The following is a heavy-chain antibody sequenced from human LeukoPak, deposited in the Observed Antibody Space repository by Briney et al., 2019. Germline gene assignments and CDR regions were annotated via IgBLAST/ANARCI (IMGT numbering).Heavy chain of an antibody. V-gene: IGHV4-38-2*02. D-gene: IGHD3-22*01. CDR3: ARDHNYDSSGYYYAPLGY. CDR1: GYSISSGYY. Sequence: SETLSLTCTVSGYSISSGYYWGWIRQPPGNGLEWIGSIYHSGSTYYNPTLKSRVTISLDTSKNQFSLKLSFVTAADTAVYYCARDHNYDSSGYYYAPLGYWGQGTLVTVSS. CDR2: IYHSGST. J-gene: IGHJ4*02.